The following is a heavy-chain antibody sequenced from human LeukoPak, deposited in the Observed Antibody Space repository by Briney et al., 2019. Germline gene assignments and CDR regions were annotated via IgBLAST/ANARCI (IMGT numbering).Heavy chain of an antibody. CDR2: INWNGGST. D-gene: IGHD3-22*01. J-gene: IGHJ4*02. CDR1: GFTFDDYG. CDR3: ARRFGYYDSSGYPDY. Sequence: GGSLRLSCAASGFTFDDYGMSWVRQAPGKGLEWVSGINWNGGSTVYADSVKGRFTISRDNAKNSLYLQMNSLRAEDTALYYCARRFGYYDSSGYPDYWGQGTLVTVSS. V-gene: IGHV3-20*04.